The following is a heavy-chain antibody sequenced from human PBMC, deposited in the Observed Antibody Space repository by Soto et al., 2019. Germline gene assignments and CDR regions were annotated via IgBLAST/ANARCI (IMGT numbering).Heavy chain of an antibody. Sequence: SETLSLTCAVSGGSISSSNWWSWVRQPPGKGLEWIGEIYHSGSTNYNPSLKSRVTISVDKSKNQFSLKLSSVTAADTAVYYCARVCVHYDSSGYNNWFDPWGQGTLVTVSS. CDR2: IYHSGST. CDR1: GGSISSSNW. J-gene: IGHJ5*02. V-gene: IGHV4-4*02. D-gene: IGHD3-22*01. CDR3: ARVCVHYDSSGYNNWFDP.